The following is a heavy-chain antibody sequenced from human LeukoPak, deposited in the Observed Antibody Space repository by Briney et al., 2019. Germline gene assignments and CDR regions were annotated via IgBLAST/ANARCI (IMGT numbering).Heavy chain of an antibody. V-gene: IGHV4-59*08. D-gene: IGHD5-24*01. Sequence: SETLSLTCTVSGGSISSDYWSWIRQPPGTGLEWIGYIYYSEHTNYNPSLKSRVTISVDMSKNQFSLKLSSVTAADTAVYYCARHLGYTTFDCWGQGTLVTVSS. CDR2: IYYSEHT. CDR1: GGSISSDY. J-gene: IGHJ4*02. CDR3: ARHLGYTTFDC.